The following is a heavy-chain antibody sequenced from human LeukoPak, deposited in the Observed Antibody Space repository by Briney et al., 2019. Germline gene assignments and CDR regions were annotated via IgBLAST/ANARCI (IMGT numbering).Heavy chain of an antibody. CDR2: ISSSSSYI. V-gene: IGHV3-21*01. CDR1: GFTFSSYS. CDR3: ARDSIGYCSSTSCYGDGYYYYYYMDV. D-gene: IGHD2-2*01. Sequence: GGSLRLSCAASGFTFSSYSMNWVRQAPGKGLEWVSSISSSSSYIYYADPVKGRFTISRDNAKNSLYLQMNSLRAEDTAVCYCARDSIGYCSSTSCYGDGYYYYYYMDVWGKGTTVTVSS. J-gene: IGHJ6*03.